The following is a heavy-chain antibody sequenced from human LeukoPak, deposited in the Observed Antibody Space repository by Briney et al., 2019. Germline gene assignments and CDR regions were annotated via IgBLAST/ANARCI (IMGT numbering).Heavy chain of an antibody. V-gene: IGHV3-43D*03. CDR3: AKEGYRTGYSSSWTGYYYYYMDV. Sequence: GGSLRLSCAASGFTFDDYAMHWVRQAPGKGLEWVSLISWDGGSTYYADSVKGRFTISRDNSKNSLYLQMNSLRAEDTALYYCAKEGYRTGYSSSWTGYYYYYMDVWGKGTTVTVSS. CDR1: GFTFDDYA. J-gene: IGHJ6*03. D-gene: IGHD6-13*01. CDR2: ISWDGGST.